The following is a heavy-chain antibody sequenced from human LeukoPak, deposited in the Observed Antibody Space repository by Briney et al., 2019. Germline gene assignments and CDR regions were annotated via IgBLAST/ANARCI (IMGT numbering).Heavy chain of an antibody. V-gene: IGHV1-18*01. D-gene: IGHD4-17*01. CDR1: GYTFTSYG. CDR3: ARVYGDYVYCYYYYMDV. Sequence: GASVKVSCKASGYTFTSYGISWVRQAPGQGLEWMGWISAYNGNTNYAQKLQGRVTMTTDTSTSTAYMELRSLRSDDTAVYYCARVYGDYVYCYYYYMDVWGKGTTVTVSS. J-gene: IGHJ6*03. CDR2: ISAYNGNT.